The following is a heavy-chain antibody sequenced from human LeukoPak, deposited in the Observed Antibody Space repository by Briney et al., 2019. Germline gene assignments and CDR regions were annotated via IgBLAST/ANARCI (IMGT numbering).Heavy chain of an antibody. CDR2: IYQSGSTSYST. Sequence: SQTLSLTCTVSGGSISSGGYYWSWIRQPPGKGLEWIGYIYQSGSTSYSTSYNPSLKSRVTISVDRSKNQFSLKLCSVTAADTAVYYCARDENCSGGNCYFIWGQGTQVTVSS. V-gene: IGHV4-30-2*01. J-gene: IGHJ4*02. CDR1: GGSISSGGYY. D-gene: IGHD2-15*01. CDR3: ARDENCSGGNCYFI.